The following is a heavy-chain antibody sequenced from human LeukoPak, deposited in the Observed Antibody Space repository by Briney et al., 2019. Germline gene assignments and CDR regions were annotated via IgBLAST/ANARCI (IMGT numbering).Heavy chain of an antibody. CDR1: GFTFSSYA. CDR3: AKDLTSPAATTYYFDY. V-gene: IGHV3-23*01. Sequence: GGSLRLSCAASGFTFSSYAMSWVRQAPGKGLEWVSAVSGSGGSTYYADSVKGRFTISRDNSKNTLYLQMNSLRAEDTAVYYCAKDLTSPAATTYYFDYWGQGTLVTVSS. CDR2: VSGSGGST. J-gene: IGHJ4*02. D-gene: IGHD2-2*01.